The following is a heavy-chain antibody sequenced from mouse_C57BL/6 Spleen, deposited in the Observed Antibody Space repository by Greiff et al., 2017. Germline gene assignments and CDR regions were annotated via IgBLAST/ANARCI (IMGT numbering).Heavy chain of an antibody. V-gene: IGHV1-19*01. CDR1: GYTFTDYY. CDR3: ARKRDWDDFDY. Sequence: VQLKESGPVLVKPGASVKMSCKASGYTFTDYYMNWVKQSHGKSLEWIGVINPYNGGTSYNQKFKGKATLTVDTSSSTAYMELNSLTSEDSAVYYCARKRDWDDFDYWGQGTTLTVSS. J-gene: IGHJ2*01. D-gene: IGHD4-1*01. CDR2: INPYNGGT.